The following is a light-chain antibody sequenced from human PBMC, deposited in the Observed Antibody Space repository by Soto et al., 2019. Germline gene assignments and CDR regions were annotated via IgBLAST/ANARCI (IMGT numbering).Light chain of an antibody. CDR2: EVS. CDR3: SSYAGSNNYV. CDR1: SSDVGFYNY. V-gene: IGLV2-8*01. J-gene: IGLJ1*01. Sequence: QSVLTQPPSASGSPGQSVTISCTGTSSDVGFYNYVSWYQQHPDKAPKLMIYEVSKRPSGVPDRFSGSKSGNTASLTVSGLQPEDEADYYCSSYAGSNNYVFGTGTKLTVL.